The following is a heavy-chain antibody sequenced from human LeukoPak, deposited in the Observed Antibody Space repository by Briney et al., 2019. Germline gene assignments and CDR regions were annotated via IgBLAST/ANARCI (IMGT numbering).Heavy chain of an antibody. V-gene: IGHV3-21*01. CDR3: ARDSILWWSPDAFDI. D-gene: IGHD2-21*01. CDR1: GFTFSSYS. CDR2: ISSSSRYV. Sequence: GGSLRLSCAASGFTFSSYSMNWVRQAPGKGLEWVSSISSSSRYVYYADSVKGRFTISRDNAKNSLNLQMNSLRAEDTAVYYCARDSILWWSPDAFDIWGQGTMVTVSS. J-gene: IGHJ3*02.